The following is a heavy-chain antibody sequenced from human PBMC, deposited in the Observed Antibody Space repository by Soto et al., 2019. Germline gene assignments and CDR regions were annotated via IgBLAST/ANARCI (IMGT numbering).Heavy chain of an antibody. D-gene: IGHD5-18*01. V-gene: IGHV4-34*01. J-gene: IGHJ6*02. Sequence: QVQLQQWGAGLLKPSETLSLTCAVYGGSFSGYYWSWIRQPPGKGLEWIGEINHSGSTNYNPSRKSRVTISVDTSKNQFSLKLSSVTAADTAVYYCARGRYSYGYSYYYYYYGMDVWGQGTTVTVSS. CDR3: ARGRYSYGYSYYYYYYGMDV. CDR1: GGSFSGYY. CDR2: INHSGST.